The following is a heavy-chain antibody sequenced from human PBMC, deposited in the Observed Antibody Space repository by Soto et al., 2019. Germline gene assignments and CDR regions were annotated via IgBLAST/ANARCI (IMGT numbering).Heavy chain of an antibody. CDR2: IGSNGADK. CDR1: GITFSTYA. Sequence: PGGSLRFSCAASGITFSTYAMSWVRRAPGKGLEWVSTIGSNGADKQYADFVKGRFTVSRDSSKNTLYLQMNSLRAEDTAVYYCAKVPLKYYYYGMDVWGQGTTVTVSS. V-gene: IGHV3-23*01. CDR3: AKVPLKYYYYGMDV. J-gene: IGHJ6*02.